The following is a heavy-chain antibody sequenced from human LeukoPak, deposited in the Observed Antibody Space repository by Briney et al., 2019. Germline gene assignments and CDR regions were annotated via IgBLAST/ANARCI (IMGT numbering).Heavy chain of an antibody. Sequence: GGSLRLSCAASGFTFSSYAMSWVRQAPGKGLEWVSSISGNGRGTYYPDSVKGRFTISRDNSKNTLYLQMNSLRAEDTAVYYCAKGRYFDSYYFDYWGQGTLVTVSS. J-gene: IGHJ4*02. CDR2: ISGNGRGT. V-gene: IGHV3-23*01. CDR3: AKGRYFDSYYFDY. D-gene: IGHD3-9*01. CDR1: GFTFSSYA.